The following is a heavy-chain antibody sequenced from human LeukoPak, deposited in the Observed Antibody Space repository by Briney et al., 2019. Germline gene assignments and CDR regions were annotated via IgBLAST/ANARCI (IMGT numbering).Heavy chain of an antibody. D-gene: IGHD2-2*01. CDR1: GFTFSDYS. V-gene: IGHV3-11*01. CDR2: ITSSGSST. CDR3: AREGLGYCSSTSCYYFDY. Sequence: PGGSLRLSCAASGFTFSDYSMSWVRQAPGKGLECVSHITSSGSSTDYGDSVKGRFTISRDNAKTALYLQMNSLRAEDTALYYCAREGLGYCSSTSCYYFDYGGQGTLVTVSS. J-gene: IGHJ4*02.